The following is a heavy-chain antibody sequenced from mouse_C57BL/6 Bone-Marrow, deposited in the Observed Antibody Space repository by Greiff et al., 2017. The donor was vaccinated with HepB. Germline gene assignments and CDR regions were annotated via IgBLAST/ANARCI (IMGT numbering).Heavy chain of an antibody. CDR2: IYPGDGDT. D-gene: IGHD2-2*01. J-gene: IGHJ2*01. CDR3: AREGYNYFDY. V-gene: IGHV1-82*01. CDR1: GYAFSSSW. Sequence: QVQLQQSGPELVKPGASVKISCKASGYAFSSSWMNWVKQRPGKGLEWIGRIYPGDGDTNYNGKFKGKATLTADKSSSTAYMQLSSLTSEDSAVYFCAREGYNYFDYWGQGTTLTVSS.